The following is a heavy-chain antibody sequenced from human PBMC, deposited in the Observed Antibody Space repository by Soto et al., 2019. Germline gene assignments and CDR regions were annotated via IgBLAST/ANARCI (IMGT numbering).Heavy chain of an antibody. CDR2: ISDDGSNK. CDR3: TKRRNVLRFLEWSSGMEV. J-gene: IGHJ6*02. D-gene: IGHD3-3*01. V-gene: IGHV3-30*18. Sequence: GGSLRLSCAASGFTFSNYGMHWVRQAPCKWLEWVAFISDDGSNKYYADSMKGRFTMSRDNSKSTLYLQMNSLRVEDTAVYYCTKRRNVLRFLEWSSGMEVWGQGTTVTVS. CDR1: GFTFSNYG.